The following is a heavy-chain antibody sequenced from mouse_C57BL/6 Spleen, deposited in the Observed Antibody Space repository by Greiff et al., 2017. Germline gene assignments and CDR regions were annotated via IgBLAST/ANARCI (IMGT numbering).Heavy chain of an antibody. CDR3: ARAGTGVAY. J-gene: IGHJ3*01. CDR2: IDPSDSYT. CDR1: GYTFTSYW. D-gene: IGHD4-1*01. V-gene: IGHV1-69*01. Sequence: VQLQQPGAELVMPGASVKLSCKASGYTFTSYWMHWVKQRPGQGLEWIGEIDPSDSYTNYNQKFKGKSTLTVDKSSSTAYMQLSSLTSEDSAVYDCARAGTGVAYWGQGTLVTVSA.